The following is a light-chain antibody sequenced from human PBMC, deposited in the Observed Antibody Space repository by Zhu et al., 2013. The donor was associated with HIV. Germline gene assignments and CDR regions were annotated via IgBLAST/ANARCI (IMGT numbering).Light chain of an antibody. CDR1: QSIPSRY. CDR3: QQYNNWPLT. J-gene: IGKJ4*01. V-gene: IGKV3-15*01. Sequence: EIVMTQSPATLSVSPGNRATLSCRASQSIPSRYLAWYQQKPGQAPRLLVYGASTRATGIPARFSGSGSGTEFTLTISSLQSEDFAVYYCQQYNNWPLTFGGGTKVEIK. CDR2: GAS.